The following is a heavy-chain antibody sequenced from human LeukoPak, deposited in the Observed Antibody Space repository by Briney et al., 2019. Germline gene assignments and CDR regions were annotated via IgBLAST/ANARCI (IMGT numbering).Heavy chain of an antibody. Sequence: SETLSLTCAVSADSFSSHYWAWIRQSPGKGLEWIGYISYIGSTNYNPSLKSRVTISIDTSKNQFSLKLRSVTAADTAVYYCARDLVTVTKGFDIWGQGTMVSVSS. CDR3: ARDLVTVTKGFDI. J-gene: IGHJ3*02. V-gene: IGHV4-59*11. CDR2: ISYIGST. CDR1: ADSFSSHY. D-gene: IGHD4-17*01.